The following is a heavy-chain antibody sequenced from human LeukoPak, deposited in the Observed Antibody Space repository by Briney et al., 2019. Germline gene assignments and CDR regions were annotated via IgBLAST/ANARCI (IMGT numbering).Heavy chain of an antibody. Sequence: GGSLRLSCVGSGFMFSDYYMSWIRQAPGKGLEWVSYISNDSVDKYYVDSARGRFTISRDNAKKSMYLQMSGLRVEDTAVYYCARRDWVSGAVRAFDIWGQGTMVTVSS. D-gene: IGHD3-3*01. CDR2: ISNDSVDK. J-gene: IGHJ3*02. CDR1: GFMFSDYY. CDR3: ARRDWVSGAVRAFDI. V-gene: IGHV3-11*04.